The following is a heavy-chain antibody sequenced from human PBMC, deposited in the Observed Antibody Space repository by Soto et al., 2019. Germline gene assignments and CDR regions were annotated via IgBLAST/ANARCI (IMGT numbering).Heavy chain of an antibody. CDR1: GFTFSRYG. J-gene: IGHJ5*02. D-gene: IGHD2-15*01. V-gene: IGHV3-30*18. Sequence: GGSLRLFCAASGFTFSRYGMHWVRQAPGKGLEWVAVISYDGSNKYYADSVKGRFTISRDNSKNTLYLQMNSLRAEDTAVYCCAKGSRYCSGGSCWGGWFDPWGQGTLVTVSS. CDR3: AKGSRYCSGGSCWGGWFDP. CDR2: ISYDGSNK.